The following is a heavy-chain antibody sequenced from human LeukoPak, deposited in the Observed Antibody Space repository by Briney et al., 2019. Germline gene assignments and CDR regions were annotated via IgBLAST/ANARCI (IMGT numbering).Heavy chain of an antibody. V-gene: IGHV3-7*01. J-gene: IGHJ4*02. CDR3: ARSVDY. CDR1: EFTFSNYW. Sequence: AGSLRLSCEASEFTFSNYWMSWVRQAPGKGLEWVANISPDGSAAFYVDSVKGRVTISRDNAKNSLYLQMFSLRAEDTAVYYCARSVDYRGQGTLVTVSS. CDR2: ISPDGSAA.